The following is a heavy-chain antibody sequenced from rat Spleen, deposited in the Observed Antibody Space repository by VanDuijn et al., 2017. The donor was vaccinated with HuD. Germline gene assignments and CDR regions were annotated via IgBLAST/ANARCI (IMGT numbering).Heavy chain of an antibody. CDR1: GFTFSTAW. D-gene: IGHD1-10*01. CDR3: AWRGGANNFYFDY. Sequence: EVQVLESGGGLVQPGNSLKLSCATSGFTFSTAWMYWYRQFPEKRLEWVARIKAKSNNYATDYTESVKGRFTISRDDSKSSIYLQMNNLKEEDTAIYYCAWRGGANNFYFDYWGQGVMVTVSS. V-gene: IGHV6-6*01. CDR2: IKAKSNNYAT. J-gene: IGHJ2*01.